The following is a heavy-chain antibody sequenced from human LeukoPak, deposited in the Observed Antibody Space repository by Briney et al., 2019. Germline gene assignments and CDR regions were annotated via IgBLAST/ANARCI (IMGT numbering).Heavy chain of an antibody. J-gene: IGHJ5*02. V-gene: IGHV1-2*02. CDR1: GYTFADYY. D-gene: IGHD3-9*01. Sequence: ASVRVSCKTSGYTFADYYIHWVRRAPGQGLEGMGWIYPKSGGTNSAQKFQGRVTMTRDTSISSAYMELSRLRFDDTAVYYCARVSTSGYRDWLDPWGQGTLVTVSS. CDR3: ARVSTSGYRDWLDP. CDR2: IYPKSGGT.